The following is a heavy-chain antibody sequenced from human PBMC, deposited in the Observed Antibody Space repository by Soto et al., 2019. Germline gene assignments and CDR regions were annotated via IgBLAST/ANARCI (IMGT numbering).Heavy chain of an antibody. J-gene: IGHJ6*02. V-gene: IGHV1-69*06. Sequence: QVQLVQSGAEVKKPGSSVKVSCKASGGTFSSYAISWVRQAPGQGLEWMGGIIPIFGTANYAQKLQGRVTITADKSTSTAYMELSSLRSEDTAVYYCARDPAGDSNLRRYYYYGMDVWGQGTTVTVSS. CDR3: ARDPAGDSNLRRYYYYGMDV. CDR2: IIPIFGTA. D-gene: IGHD3-22*01. CDR1: GGTFSSYA.